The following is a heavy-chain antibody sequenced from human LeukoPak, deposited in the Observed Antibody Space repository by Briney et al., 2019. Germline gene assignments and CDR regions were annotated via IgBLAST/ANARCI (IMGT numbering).Heavy chain of an antibody. CDR1: GFTFSSYW. Sequence: GGSLRLSCAASGFTFSSYWMSWVRQAPGKGLEWVAKIKQDGGEKYYVDSVKGRFTISRDNAKNLLYLQMNSLRAEDTAVYYLARDVPYSGYYWFEFWGPGTLVTVSS. CDR2: IKQDGGEK. CDR3: ARDVPYSGYYWFEF. J-gene: IGHJ4*02. V-gene: IGHV3-7*03. D-gene: IGHD3-22*01.